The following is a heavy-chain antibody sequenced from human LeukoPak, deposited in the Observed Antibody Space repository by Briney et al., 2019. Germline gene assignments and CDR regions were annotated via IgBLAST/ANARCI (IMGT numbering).Heavy chain of an antibody. CDR2: IYPRDGST. J-gene: IGHJ4*02. V-gene: IGHV1-46*01. Sequence: GASVKVSCKASGYTFTNNYLHWVRQAPGQGLEWMGMIYPRDGSTSYAQNFQGRVTATRDTSTTTVHMELRGLRSEDTAVYHCARDQEGFDYWGQGTVVTVSS. CDR3: ARDQEGFDY. CDR1: GYTFTNNY.